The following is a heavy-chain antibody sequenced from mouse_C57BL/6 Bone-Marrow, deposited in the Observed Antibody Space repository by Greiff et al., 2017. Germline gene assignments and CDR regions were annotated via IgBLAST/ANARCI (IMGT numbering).Heavy chain of an antibody. CDR1: GFNINDDY. Sequence: VQLQQSGAELVRPGASVKLSCQASGFNINDDYLHWVKQRPEQGLEWIGWIDPENGDTEYASQFQSKATIPVDTDSNTAFLLLSSLTSEDTAVYYWTRIAYWGQGTLVTVSA. V-gene: IGHV14-4*01. CDR2: IDPENGDT. CDR3: TRIAY. J-gene: IGHJ3*01.